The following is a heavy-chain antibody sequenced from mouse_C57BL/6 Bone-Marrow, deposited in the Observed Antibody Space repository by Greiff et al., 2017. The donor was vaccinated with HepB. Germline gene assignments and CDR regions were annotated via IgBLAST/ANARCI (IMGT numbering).Heavy chain of an antibody. Sequence: QVQLQQPGTELVKPGASVKLSCKASGYTFTSYWMHWVKQRPGQGLEWIGNINPSNGGTNYNEKFKSKATLPVDKSSSTAYMQLSSLTSEDSAVYYCARYGSSYWWYFDVWGTGTTVTVSS. CDR3: ARYGSSYWWYFDV. D-gene: IGHD1-1*01. CDR2: INPSNGGT. V-gene: IGHV1-53*01. CDR1: GYTFTSYW. J-gene: IGHJ1*03.